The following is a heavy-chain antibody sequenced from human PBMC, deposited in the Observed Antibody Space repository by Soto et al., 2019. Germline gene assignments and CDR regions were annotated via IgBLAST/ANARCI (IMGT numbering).Heavy chain of an antibody. Sequence: SETLSLTCTVSGGSISSYYWSWIRQPPGKGLEWIGYIYYSGSTNYNPSLKSRATISVDTSKDQFSLKLSSVTAADTAVYYCAGPRDYYDSSGYYYLDYWGQGTLVTVSS. D-gene: IGHD3-22*01. J-gene: IGHJ4*02. CDR3: AGPRDYYDSSGYYYLDY. CDR2: IYYSGST. V-gene: IGHV4-59*01. CDR1: GGSISSYY.